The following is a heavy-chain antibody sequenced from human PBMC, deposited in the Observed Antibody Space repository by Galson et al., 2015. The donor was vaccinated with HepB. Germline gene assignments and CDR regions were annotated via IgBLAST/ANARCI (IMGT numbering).Heavy chain of an antibody. CDR1: GFTFSSYW. CDR3: AKTHPPYYYYMDV. Sequence: SLRLSCEASGFTFSSYWMHWVRQAQGKGLLWVSRINSDGSSTSYEDSVKGRFTISRDNAKNTLYLQMNSLRAEETAVYYCAKTHPPYYYYMDVWGKGTTVTVSS. V-gene: IGHV3-74*01. CDR2: INSDGSST. J-gene: IGHJ6*03.